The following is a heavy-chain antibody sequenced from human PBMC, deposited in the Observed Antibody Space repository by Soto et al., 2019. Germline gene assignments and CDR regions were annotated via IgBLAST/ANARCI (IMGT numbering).Heavy chain of an antibody. CDR3: ASSKQLVLGLIDY. CDR2: ISHDGSNK. Sequence: QVQLVESGGGVVQPGRSLRLSCAASGFTFSSYGMHWVRQAPGKGLEWVAVISHDGSNKYYADSVKGRFTISRDNSKNTLYLQMNSLRAEDTAVYYCASSKQLVLGLIDYWGQGTLVTVSS. J-gene: IGHJ4*02. D-gene: IGHD6-6*01. V-gene: IGHV3-30*03. CDR1: GFTFSSYG.